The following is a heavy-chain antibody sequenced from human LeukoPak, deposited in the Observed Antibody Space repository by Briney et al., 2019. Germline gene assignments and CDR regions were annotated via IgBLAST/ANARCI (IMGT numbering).Heavy chain of an antibody. CDR3: ARDHVVRGVYSI. CDR1: GGSISSGSYY. CDR2: IYTSGST. D-gene: IGHD3-10*01. V-gene: IGHV4-61*02. J-gene: IGHJ4*02. Sequence: ASETLSLTCTVSGGSISSGSYYWSWIRQPAGRGLEWIGRIYTSGSTNYNPSLKSRVTISVDTSKNQFSLKLSSVTAADTAVYYCARDHVVRGVYSIWGQGTLVTVSS.